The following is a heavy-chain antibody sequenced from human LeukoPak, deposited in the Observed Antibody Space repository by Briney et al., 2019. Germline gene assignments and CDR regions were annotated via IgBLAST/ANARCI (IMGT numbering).Heavy chain of an antibody. CDR1: GDSMSGY. Sequence: SETLSLTCTVSGDSMSGYWAWVRRPAGKGLEWIGRISTSGGTDYNPSLKSRTTMSVDTSKNQFFLKLRSMTAADTAVYYCARSNSGSYGWFDPWGQGTLVTVSS. V-gene: IGHV4-4*07. J-gene: IGHJ5*02. D-gene: IGHD1-26*01. CDR3: ARSNSGSYGWFDP. CDR2: ISTSGGT.